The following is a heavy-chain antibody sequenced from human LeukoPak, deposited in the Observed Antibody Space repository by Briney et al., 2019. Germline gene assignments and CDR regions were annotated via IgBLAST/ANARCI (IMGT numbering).Heavy chain of an antibody. D-gene: IGHD3-16*02. CDR3: ARGGPYYDYVWGSYRYTGSYFDY. J-gene: IGHJ4*02. CDR1: GYTFTGYY. CDR2: INPNSGGT. Sequence: ASVKVSCKASGYTFTGYYMHWVRQAPGQGLEWMGWINPNSGGTNYAQKFQGRVTMTRDTSISTAYMELSRLRSEDTAVYYCARGGPYYDYVWGSYRYTGSYFDYWGQGTLVTVSS. V-gene: IGHV1-2*02.